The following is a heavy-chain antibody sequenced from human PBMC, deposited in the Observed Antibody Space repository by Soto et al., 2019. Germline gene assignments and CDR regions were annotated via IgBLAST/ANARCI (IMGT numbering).Heavy chain of an antibody. D-gene: IGHD2-8*02. CDR1: GGSMDKNY. CDR3: ARGDCTRGICYYWFCDI. CDR2: IYYSGST. J-gene: IGHJ2*01. V-gene: IGHV4-59*01. Sequence: QVRLQESGPRLVKPSETLSLTCTVSGGSMDKNYWSWIRQAPGKGLEWIGYIYYSGSTNYNPSLTSRGTLSLDSSEKKSSLRLHSVNAADTAVYYCARGDCTRGICYYWFCDIWGRGTLVTVSS.